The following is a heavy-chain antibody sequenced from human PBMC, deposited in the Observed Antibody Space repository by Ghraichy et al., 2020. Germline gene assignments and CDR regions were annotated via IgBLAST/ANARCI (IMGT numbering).Heavy chain of an antibody. V-gene: IGHV3-7*01. CDR2: IKKDGSEK. Sequence: GESLNISCAASGFIFSNYWMTWVRQAPGKGLEMVANIKKDGSEKYYVDSVKGRFTISRDNVKNSLSLQMTSLRAEDTAVYYCTRDRVVVPAGDYLDYWGQGTLVTVSS. CDR3: TRDRVVVPAGDYLDY. CDR1: GFIFSNYW. J-gene: IGHJ4*02. D-gene: IGHD2-2*01.